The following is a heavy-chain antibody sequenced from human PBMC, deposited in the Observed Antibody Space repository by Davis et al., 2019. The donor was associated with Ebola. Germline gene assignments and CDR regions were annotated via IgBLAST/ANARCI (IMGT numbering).Heavy chain of an antibody. CDR1: GGSLSSVSYY. Sequence: MPSETLSLTCSVSGGSLSSVSYYWSWIRQPPGKGLEWIGYIYYSGSTNYNPSLKSRVTISVDTSKNQFSLKLSSVTAADTAVYYCARQRGEYNWFDPWGQGTLVTVSS. J-gene: IGHJ5*02. CDR2: IYYSGST. D-gene: IGHD5-12*01. V-gene: IGHV4-61*01. CDR3: ARQRGEYNWFDP.